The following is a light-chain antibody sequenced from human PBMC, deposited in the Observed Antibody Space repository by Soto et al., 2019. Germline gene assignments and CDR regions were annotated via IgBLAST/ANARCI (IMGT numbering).Light chain of an antibody. J-gene: IGLJ2*01. Sequence: QSVLTQPPSVSGAPGQRVTISCTGSSSNIGAGYDVHWYQQLPGTAPKLLIYGNSNRPSGVPDRFSGSKSGTSASLAITGLQAGEGADYYGRSYDSSRRGSVFGEGTKLT. V-gene: IGLV1-40*01. CDR2: GNS. CDR3: RSYDSSRRGSV. CDR1: SSNIGAGYD.